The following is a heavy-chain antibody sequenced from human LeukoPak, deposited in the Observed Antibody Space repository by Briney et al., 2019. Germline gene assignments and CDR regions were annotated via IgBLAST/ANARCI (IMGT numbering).Heavy chain of an antibody. CDR2: ISAYNGNK. Sequence: ASVKVSCKASGYTFTSYGISWVRQAPGQGLEWMGWISAYNGNKNYAQKLQGRVTMTTDTSTSTAYMELRSLRSDDTAVYYCARDRAYYYGSGTSIPFDYWGQGTLVTVSS. J-gene: IGHJ4*02. V-gene: IGHV1-18*01. D-gene: IGHD3-10*01. CDR1: GYTFTSYG. CDR3: ARDRAYYYGSGTSIPFDY.